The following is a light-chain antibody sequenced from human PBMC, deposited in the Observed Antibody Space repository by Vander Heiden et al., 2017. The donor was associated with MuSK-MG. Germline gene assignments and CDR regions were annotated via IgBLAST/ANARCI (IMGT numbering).Light chain of an antibody. CDR1: SSNIGAGYD. CDR2: GNS. CDR3: QSSASSLSGVG. J-gene: IGLJ2*01. V-gene: IGLV1-40*01. Sequence: QPVLTHPASVSAAQRQRVTISCTGSSSNIGAGYDVHWYQQLPGTAPKLLIYGNSNRPSGVPDRFSGSKSGTSASLAITGLQAEDEADDDGQSSASSLSGVGCGGGTKLTVL.